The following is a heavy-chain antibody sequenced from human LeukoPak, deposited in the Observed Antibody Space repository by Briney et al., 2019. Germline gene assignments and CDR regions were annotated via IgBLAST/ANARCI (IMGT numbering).Heavy chain of an antibody. CDR3: ATNLWSRGGDYWYFDL. CDR1: GGTFSTSA. D-gene: IGHD3-10*01. CDR2: IVPIFATA. Sequence: ASVKVSCKAAGGTFSTSAISWVRQAPGQGLEWMGGIVPIFATANYAQKFQGRVTITADESTSTAYMDPSSLRSEDTALYYCATNLWSRGGDYWYFDLWGRGTLVTVSS. J-gene: IGHJ2*01. V-gene: IGHV1-69*13.